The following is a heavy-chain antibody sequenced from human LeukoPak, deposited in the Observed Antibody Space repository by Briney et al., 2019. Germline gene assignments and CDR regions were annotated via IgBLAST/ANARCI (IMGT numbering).Heavy chain of an antibody. D-gene: IGHD2-15*01. J-gene: IGHJ4*02. CDR2: ISSSSSYI. V-gene: IGHV3-21*01. CDR1: GFTFSSYS. Sequence: GALRLSCAASGFTFSSYSMNWVRQAPGKGLEWVSSISSSSSYIYYADSVKGRFTISRDNAKNSLYLQINNLRAEDTAVYYCARVFTGGNQINCSGGSRPFEDYWGQGILVTVSS. CDR3: ARVFTGGNQINCSGGSRPFEDY.